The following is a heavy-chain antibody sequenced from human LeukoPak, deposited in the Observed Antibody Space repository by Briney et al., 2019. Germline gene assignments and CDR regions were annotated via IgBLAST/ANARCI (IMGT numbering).Heavy chain of an antibody. CDR3: ARVAGYCSGGSCSTRGPFDI. Sequence: GGSLRLSCAASGFTFSNYWMHWVRQAPGKGLVWVSRINSDGSSTSYADSVKGRFTISRDNAKNTLYLQMNSLRAEDTAVYYCARVAGYCSGGSCSTRGPFDIWGQGTMVTVSS. V-gene: IGHV3-74*01. D-gene: IGHD2-15*01. CDR1: GFTFSNYW. J-gene: IGHJ3*02. CDR2: INSDGSST.